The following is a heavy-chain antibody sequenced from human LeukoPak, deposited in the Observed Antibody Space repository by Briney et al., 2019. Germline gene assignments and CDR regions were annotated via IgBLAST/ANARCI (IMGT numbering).Heavy chain of an antibody. J-gene: IGHJ4*02. D-gene: IGHD3-10*01. V-gene: IGHV4-39*07. CDR3: ARLVRGVIGY. CDR2: IYYSGST. CDR1: GGSISSSSYY. Sequence: PSETLSLTCTVSGGSISSSSYYWGWIRQPPGKGLEWIGSIYYSGSTYYNPSLKSRVTISVDTSKNQFSLKLSSVTAADTAVYYCARLVRGVIGYWGQGTLVTVSS.